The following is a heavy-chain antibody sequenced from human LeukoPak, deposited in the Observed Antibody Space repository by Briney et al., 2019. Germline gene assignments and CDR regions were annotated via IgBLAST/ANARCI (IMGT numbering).Heavy chain of an antibody. D-gene: IGHD1-1*01. J-gene: IGHJ4*02. Sequence: SETLSLTCAVYGGSFSGYYWSWIRQPPGKGLEGIGEINHSGSTNYNPSLKSRVTISVDTSKNQFSLKLSSVTAADTAVYYCARGVTTGTTYLDYWGQGTLVTVSS. CDR1: GGSFSGYY. V-gene: IGHV4-34*01. CDR2: INHSGST. CDR3: ARGVTTGTTYLDY.